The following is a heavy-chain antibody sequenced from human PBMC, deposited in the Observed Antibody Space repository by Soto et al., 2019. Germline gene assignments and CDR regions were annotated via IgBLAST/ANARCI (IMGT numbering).Heavy chain of an antibody. Sequence: VSLRLSCAASGFTFNDYAMHWVRQAPGKGLEWVSLISWDGENEFYAASVKGRFTISRDNSNDILYLQMNSLRGEDSALYYCAKDFDADGDSYYMDYWGQG. CDR1: GFTFNDYA. V-gene: IGHV3-43D*04. D-gene: IGHD3-10*01. CDR3: AKDFDADGDSYYMDY. CDR2: ISWDGENE. J-gene: IGHJ4*02.